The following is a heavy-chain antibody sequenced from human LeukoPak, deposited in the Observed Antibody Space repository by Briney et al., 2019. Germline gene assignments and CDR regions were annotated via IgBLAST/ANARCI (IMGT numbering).Heavy chain of an antibody. V-gene: IGHV3-48*04. D-gene: IGHD1-26*01. J-gene: IGHJ4*02. CDR3: ARDSGSYPWYFDY. Sequence: GGSLRLSCAASGFTFSSYSMNWVRQAPGKGLEWVSYISSSGSTIYYADSVKGRFTISRDNAKNSLYLQMNSLRAEDTAVYYCARDSGSYPWYFDYWGQGTLVTVSS. CDR2: ISSSGSTI. CDR1: GFTFSSYS.